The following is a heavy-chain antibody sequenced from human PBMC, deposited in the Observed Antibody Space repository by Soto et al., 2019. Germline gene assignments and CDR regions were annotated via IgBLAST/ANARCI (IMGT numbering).Heavy chain of an antibody. CDR3: VKGEYYYDSSGYYPFDY. CDR2: ISTNGGST. V-gene: IGHV3-64D*06. Sequence: GGSLRLSCSASGFPFRSYAMHWVHQAPGKGLEYVSSISTNGGSTHYADSVKGRFTISRDNSKNTQYLQMSSLRADDTAVYYCVKGEYYYDSSGYYPFDYWGQGTLVTVSS. CDR1: GFPFRSYA. J-gene: IGHJ4*02. D-gene: IGHD3-22*01.